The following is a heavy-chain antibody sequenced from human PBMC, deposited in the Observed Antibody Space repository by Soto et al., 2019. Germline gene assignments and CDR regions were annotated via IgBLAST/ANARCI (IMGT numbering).Heavy chain of an antibody. D-gene: IGHD3-10*01. J-gene: IGHJ4*02. V-gene: IGHV4-30-4*01. CDR2: IYYSGST. CDR3: ATPYGSGSYFC. CDR1: GGSISSGDYY. Sequence: QVQLQESGPGLVKPSQTLSLTCTVSGGSISSGDYYWSWIRQPPGKGLEWIGYIYYSGSTYYNPSRGGXXTXAXXTSKHQFSLRLSSVAAADTAVYYCATPYGSGSYFCWGQGTLVTVSS.